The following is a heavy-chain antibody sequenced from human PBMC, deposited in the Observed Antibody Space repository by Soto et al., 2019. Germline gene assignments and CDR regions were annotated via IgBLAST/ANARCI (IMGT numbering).Heavy chain of an antibody. V-gene: IGHV4-31*03. D-gene: IGHD3-10*01. CDR3: ARSHKGYGLS. Sequence: SETLSLTCTVSGGSISSGGYYWSWIRQHPGKGLEWIGYIYYSGSTYYNPSLKSRVTISVDTSKNQFSLKLSSVTAADTAVYYCARSHKGYGLSWGQGTLVTVSS. J-gene: IGHJ4*02. CDR2: IYYSGST. CDR1: GGSISSGGYY.